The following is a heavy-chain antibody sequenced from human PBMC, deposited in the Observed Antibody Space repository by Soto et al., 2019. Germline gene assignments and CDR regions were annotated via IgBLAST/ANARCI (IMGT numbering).Heavy chain of an antibody. V-gene: IGHV1-58*02. CDR3: AAGSIKTYSDFWSGYYVDNWFDP. D-gene: IGHD3-3*01. Sequence: SVKVSCKASGYTFTSYAMHWVRQAPGQRLEWIGWINAGTGNTNYAQKFQERVTITRDMSTSTAYMELSSLRSEDTAVYYCAAGSIKTYSDFWSGYYVDNWFDPWGQGTLVTVSS. J-gene: IGHJ5*02. CDR1: GYTFTSYA. CDR2: INAGTGNT.